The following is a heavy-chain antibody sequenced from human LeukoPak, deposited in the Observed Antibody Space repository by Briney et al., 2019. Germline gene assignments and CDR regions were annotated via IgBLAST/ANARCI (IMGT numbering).Heavy chain of an antibody. V-gene: IGHV3-21*01. CDR1: GFTFSSYS. CDR3: AKDLLRGGEYPENWFDP. J-gene: IGHJ5*02. D-gene: IGHD2/OR15-2a*01. Sequence: GGSMNLSCAASGFTFSSYSMNWVRQAPGKGLEWVSSISDSSSYIYYADSVKGRFTISRDNAKNSLYLQMNSLRAEDTAVYYCAKDLLRGGEYPENWFDPWGQRTLVTVSS. CDR2: ISDSSSYI.